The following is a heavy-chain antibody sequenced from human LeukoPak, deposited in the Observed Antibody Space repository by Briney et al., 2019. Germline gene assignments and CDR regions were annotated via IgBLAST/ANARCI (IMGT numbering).Heavy chain of an antibody. Sequence: QTGGSLRLSCAASGFTFSIYAMTWVRQAPGKGLEWVSAITGSGAYTYYTDSVEGRVTISRDNSKNTVYLQMNSLRVEDTAVYYCAKDRRGVFDFWGQGTLVTVSS. J-gene: IGHJ4*02. CDR1: GFTFSIYA. V-gene: IGHV3-23*01. CDR3: AKDRRGVFDF. D-gene: IGHD3-10*01. CDR2: ITGSGAYT.